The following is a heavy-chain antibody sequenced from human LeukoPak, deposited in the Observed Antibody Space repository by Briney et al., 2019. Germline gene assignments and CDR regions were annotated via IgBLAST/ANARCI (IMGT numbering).Heavy chain of an antibody. CDR2: IYTSGST. V-gene: IGHV4-61*02. J-gene: IGHJ4*02. Sequence: PSETLSLTRTVSGGSISSGSYYWSWIRQPAGKELEWIGRIYTSGSTNYNPSLKSRVTISVDTSKNQFSLKLSSVTAADTAVYYCAIITVVKGYDYWGQGTLVTVSS. D-gene: IGHD4-23*01. CDR1: GGSISSGSYY. CDR3: AIITVVKGYDY.